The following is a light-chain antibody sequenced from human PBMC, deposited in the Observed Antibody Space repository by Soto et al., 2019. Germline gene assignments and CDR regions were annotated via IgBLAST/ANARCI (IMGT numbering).Light chain of an antibody. CDR3: SSYTSSSTLV. CDR2: EVS. V-gene: IGLV2-14*01. Sequence: SILTRPASESGSPGQSITISCTGTSSDVGGYNYVSWYQQHPGKAPKLMIYEVSNRPSGVSNRFSGSKSGNTASLTISGLQAEDEADYYCSSYTSSSTLVFGTGTKV. CDR1: SSDVGGYNY. J-gene: IGLJ1*01.